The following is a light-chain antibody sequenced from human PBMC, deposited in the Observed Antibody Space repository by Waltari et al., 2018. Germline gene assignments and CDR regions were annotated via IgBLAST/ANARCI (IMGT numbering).Light chain of an antibody. CDR3: QQRSNWPPLT. Sequence: PGERATLSCRASQSVSSYLAWYQQKPGQAPRLLIYDASNRATGIPARFSGSWSGTDFTRTISSLEPEDFAVYYCQQRSNWPPLTFGGGTKVEIK. V-gene: IGKV3-11*01. CDR2: DAS. CDR1: QSVSSY. J-gene: IGKJ4*01.